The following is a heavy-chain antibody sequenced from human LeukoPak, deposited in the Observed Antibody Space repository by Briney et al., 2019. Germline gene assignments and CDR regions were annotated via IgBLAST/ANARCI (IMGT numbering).Heavy chain of an antibody. D-gene: IGHD3-22*01. Sequence: GASVKVSCKASGYTFTGYYMHWVRQAPGQGLEWMGWTNPNSGGTNYAQKFQGWVTMTRDTSISTAYMELSRLRSDDTAVYYCARDYYYDSSGYYPYGMDVWGQGTTVTVSS. V-gene: IGHV1-2*04. J-gene: IGHJ6*02. CDR2: TNPNSGGT. CDR1: GYTFTGYY. CDR3: ARDYYYDSSGYYPYGMDV.